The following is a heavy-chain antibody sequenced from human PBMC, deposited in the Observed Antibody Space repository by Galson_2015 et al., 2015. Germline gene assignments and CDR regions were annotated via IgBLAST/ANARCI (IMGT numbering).Heavy chain of an antibody. D-gene: IGHD3-22*01. V-gene: IGHV3-53*01. CDR3: AREIVTFVSAYYMDV. Sequence: SLRLSCAASGLTVSSSYMSWVRQAPGKGLEWVSVIYSGGSTYYADSVKGRFTISRDKSKNTLYLQMNSLRAEDTAVYYCAREIVTFVSAYYMDVWGKGTTVTVSS. CDR1: GLTVSSSY. J-gene: IGHJ6*03. CDR2: IYSGGST.